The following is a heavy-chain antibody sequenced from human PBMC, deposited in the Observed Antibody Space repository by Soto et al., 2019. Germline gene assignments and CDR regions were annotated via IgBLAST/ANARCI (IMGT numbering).Heavy chain of an antibody. V-gene: IGHV4-34*01. CDR1: GGSFSGYY. Sequence: QVQLQQWGAGRLKPSETLSLTCAVYGGSFSGYYWTWIRQPPGTGLEWNGEINHSGSTNYNPSLKSRVTISVDTSKNQFSLKLTSVTAADTAVYYCARDKITGLFDYWGQGTLVTVSS. CDR3: ARDKITGLFDY. D-gene: IGHD2-8*02. CDR2: INHSGST. J-gene: IGHJ4*02.